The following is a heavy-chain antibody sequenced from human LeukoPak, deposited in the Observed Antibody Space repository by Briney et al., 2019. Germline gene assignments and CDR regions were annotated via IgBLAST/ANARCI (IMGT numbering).Heavy chain of an antibody. Sequence: SETLSLTCAVYGGSFSGYYWSWIRQPPGKGLEWIGEINHSGSTNYNPSLKSRVAISVDTSKNQFSLKLSSVTAADTAVYYCARGLGGSYSDYWGQGTLVTVSS. J-gene: IGHJ4*02. V-gene: IGHV4-34*01. CDR1: GGSFSGYY. CDR2: INHSGST. D-gene: IGHD1-26*01. CDR3: ARGLGGSYSDY.